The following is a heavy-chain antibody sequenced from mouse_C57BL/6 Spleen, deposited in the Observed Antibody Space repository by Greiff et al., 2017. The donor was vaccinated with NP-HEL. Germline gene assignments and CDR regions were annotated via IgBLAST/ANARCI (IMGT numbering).Heavy chain of an antibody. CDR1: GYTFTDYE. D-gene: IGHD2-1*01. J-gene: IGHJ3*01. V-gene: IGHV1-15*01. CDR2: IDPETGGT. Sequence: QVHVKQSGAELVRPGASVTLSCKASGYTFTDYEMHWVKQTPVHGLEWIGAIDPETGGTAYNQKFKGKAILTADKSSSTAYMELRSLTSEDSAVYYCTRWNGNYPSWFAYWGQGTLVTVSA. CDR3: TRWNGNYPSWFAY.